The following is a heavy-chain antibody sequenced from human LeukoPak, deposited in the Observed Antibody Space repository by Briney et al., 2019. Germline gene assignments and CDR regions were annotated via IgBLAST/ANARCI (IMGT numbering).Heavy chain of an antibody. CDR3: TRASNWAWTY. Sequence: GGSLRLSCAASGFTFSSYSMNWVRQAPGKGLEWVSSISSSSSNIYYADSVKGRFTISRDNAKNSLYLQMDSLRAEDTAVYYCTRASNWAWTYWGQGTLVTVSS. J-gene: IGHJ4*02. CDR2: ISSSSSNI. CDR1: GFTFSSYS. D-gene: IGHD7-27*01. V-gene: IGHV3-21*01.